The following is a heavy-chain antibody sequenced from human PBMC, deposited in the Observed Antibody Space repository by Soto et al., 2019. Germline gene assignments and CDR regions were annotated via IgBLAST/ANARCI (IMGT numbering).Heavy chain of an antibody. CDR3: ARDWDGGLAVAENYASYYYYYGMDV. J-gene: IGHJ6*02. D-gene: IGHD6-19*01. V-gene: IGHV3-33*01. CDR2: IWYDGSNK. CDR1: GFTFSSYG. Sequence: QVQLVESGGGVVQPGRSLRLSCAASGFTFSSYGMHWVRQAPGKGLEWVAVIWYDGSNKYYADSVKGRFTISRDNSKKALYLQMNSLRAEDTAVYYCARDWDGGLAVAENYASYYYYYGMDVWGQGTTVTVSS.